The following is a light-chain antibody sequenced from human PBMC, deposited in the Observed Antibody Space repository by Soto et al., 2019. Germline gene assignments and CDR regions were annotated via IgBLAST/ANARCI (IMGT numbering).Light chain of an antibody. J-gene: IGKJ1*01. CDR1: QSVSDT. CDR2: GAS. CDR3: QQYYDWPPWT. Sequence: EIVLTQSPGTLSLSPGERVTLSCRASQSVSDTLAWYQQKPGQAPRVLIYGASKRANGVPTRFSGSGSGTEFTLTISSLQADDVAVYYCQQYYDWPPWTFGQGTKVDIK. V-gene: IGKV3-15*01.